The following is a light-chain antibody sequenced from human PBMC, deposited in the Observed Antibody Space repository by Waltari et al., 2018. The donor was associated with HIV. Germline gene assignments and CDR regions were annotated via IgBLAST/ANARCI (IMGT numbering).Light chain of an antibody. CDR2: STN. CDR3: AAWDDSLNGPV. CDR1: SRNVGRNN. J-gene: IGLJ2*01. Sequence: QSVLTQPPSASGTPGQRVTISCSGSSRNVGRNNVTWYQQLPGTPPKLLIYSTNLRPSGVPDRFSGSKSGTSASLAISGLQSEDEADYYCAAWDDSLNGPVFGGGTKLTVL. V-gene: IGLV1-44*01.